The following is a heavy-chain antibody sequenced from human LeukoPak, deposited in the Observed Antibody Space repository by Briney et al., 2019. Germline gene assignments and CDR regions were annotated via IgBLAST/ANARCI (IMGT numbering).Heavy chain of an antibody. CDR3: VRDPVDY. CDR1: VFTFTNYL. CDR2: IKQDASDK. Sequence: GLSLRLSCVRSVFTFTNYLVRCLRQAPAKGLEWVVSIKQDASDKYYVDSVKGRFTISRDNAKNSLFLPMISLRAEDTALYYCVRDPVDYWGQGILVTVSS. V-gene: IGHV3-7*01. J-gene: IGHJ4*02.